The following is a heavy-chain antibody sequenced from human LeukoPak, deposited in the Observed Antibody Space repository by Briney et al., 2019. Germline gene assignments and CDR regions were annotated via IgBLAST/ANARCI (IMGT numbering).Heavy chain of an antibody. Sequence: IPSETLSLTCTVSGASISSDDYFWGWIRQPPGKGLEWIATIYYSGNTYYNPSLSSRVTISVDSSKNQFSLRLRSVTAADAAVYFCARTRGRVSKTDFDSWGRGTLVTVSS. V-gene: IGHV4-39*07. CDR2: IYYSGNT. CDR1: GASISSDDYF. J-gene: IGHJ4*02. D-gene: IGHD5/OR15-5a*01. CDR3: ARTRGRVSKTDFDS.